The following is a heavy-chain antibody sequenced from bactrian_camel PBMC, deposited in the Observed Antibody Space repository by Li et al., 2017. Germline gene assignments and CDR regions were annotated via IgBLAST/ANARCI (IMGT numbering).Heavy chain of an antibody. CDR2: IWNGGRDE. CDR1: EDIRGDNC. V-gene: IGHV3S6*01. CDR3: AQDVLERTCSPTADFHI. Sequence: HVQLVESGGATVQAGGSLRLSCVASEDIRGDNCMGWFRQAPGKEREGVATIWNGGRDERYDASVKGRFTISHDDAKRTLILQMSDMKPEDSAMYYCAQDVLERTCSPTADFHIWGQGTQVTVS. J-gene: IGHJ6*01. D-gene: IGHD8*01.